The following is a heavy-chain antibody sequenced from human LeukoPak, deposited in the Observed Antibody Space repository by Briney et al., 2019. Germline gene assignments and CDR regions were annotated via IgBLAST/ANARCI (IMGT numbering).Heavy chain of an antibody. V-gene: IGHV1-2*02. Sequence: GASVKVSCKASGYTFTGYYMHWVRQAPGQGLEWMGWINPNSGGTNYAQKLQGRVTMTTDTSTSTAYMELRSLRSDDTAVYYCARAPYGSGGLDDYWGQGTLVTVSS. CDR1: GYTFTGYY. J-gene: IGHJ4*02. CDR3: ARAPYGSGGLDDY. D-gene: IGHD3-10*01. CDR2: INPNSGGT.